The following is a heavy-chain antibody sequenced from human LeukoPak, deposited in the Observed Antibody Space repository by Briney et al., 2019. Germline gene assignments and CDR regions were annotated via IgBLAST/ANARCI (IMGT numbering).Heavy chain of an antibody. CDR2: IYHSGST. Sequence: SGTLSLTCAVSGGSISSNNWWSWVRQPPGKGLEWIGEIYHSGSTNYNPSLKSRVTISVDTSKNQFSLKLSSVTAADTAVYYCASFSWGSGSYNQEAIWSWFDPWGQGTLVTVSS. J-gene: IGHJ5*02. CDR1: GGSISSNNW. CDR3: ASFSWGSGSYNQEAIWSWFDP. D-gene: IGHD3-10*01. V-gene: IGHV4-4*02.